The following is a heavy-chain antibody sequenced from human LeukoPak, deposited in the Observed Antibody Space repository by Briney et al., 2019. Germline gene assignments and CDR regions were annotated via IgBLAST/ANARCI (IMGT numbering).Heavy chain of an antibody. CDR3: AKTSVAGTYFSYGMDV. CDR2: ISGSGGST. J-gene: IGHJ6*02. CDR1: GFTFSSYA. D-gene: IGHD6-19*01. V-gene: IGHV3-23*01. Sequence: GGSLRLSCAASGFTFSSYAMSWVRQAPGKGLEWVSAISGSGGSTYYADSVKGRFTITRDNSKNTLYLQMNSLRAEDTAVYYCAKTSVAGTYFSYGMDVWGQGTTVTVSS.